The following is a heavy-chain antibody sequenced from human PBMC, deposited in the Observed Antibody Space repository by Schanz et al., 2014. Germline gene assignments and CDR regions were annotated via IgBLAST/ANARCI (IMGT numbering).Heavy chain of an antibody. CDR1: GFTLSSYA. D-gene: IGHD2-2*01. J-gene: IGHJ4*02. CDR2: IKQDGSEK. V-gene: IGHV3-7*05. Sequence: VQLVESGGGVVQPGRSLRLSCAAYGFTLSSYAMHWVRQAPGKGLEWVANIKQDGSEKYYVDAVKGRFTISRDNSKNTLYLQMNSLRAEDTAVYYCAKDLLYGAPMPLNHLDYWGQGTLVTVSS. CDR3: AKDLLYGAPMPLNHLDY.